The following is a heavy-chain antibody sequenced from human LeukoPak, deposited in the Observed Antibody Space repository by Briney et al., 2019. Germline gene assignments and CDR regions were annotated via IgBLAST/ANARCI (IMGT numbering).Heavy chain of an antibody. V-gene: IGHV3-53*01. CDR3: AREIGSYYYDSSGPRN. D-gene: IGHD3-22*01. J-gene: IGHJ4*02. Sequence: PGGSLRLSCAVSGFTVSSNYMSWVRQAPGKGLEWVSLIYSGGGTYYADSVRGRFTISRDDSKNTLYLQMNSLRAEDTAVYYCAREIGSYYYDSSGPRNWGQGTLVTVSS. CDR1: GFTVSSNY. CDR2: IYSGGGT.